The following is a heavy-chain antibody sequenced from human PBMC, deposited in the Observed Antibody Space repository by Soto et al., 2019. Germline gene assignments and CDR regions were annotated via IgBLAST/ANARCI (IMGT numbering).Heavy chain of an antibody. D-gene: IGHD3-9*01. CDR2: IYYSGST. J-gene: IGHJ5*02. V-gene: IGHV4-31*03. CDR3: ARGGDILTGYPNWFDP. CDR1: GGSISSGGYY. Sequence: SETLSLTCTVSGGSISSGGYYWSWIRQHPGKGLEWIGYIYYSGSTYYNPSLKSRVTISVDTSKNQFSLKLSSVTAADTAVYYCARGGDILTGYPNWFDPWGQGTLVTVSS.